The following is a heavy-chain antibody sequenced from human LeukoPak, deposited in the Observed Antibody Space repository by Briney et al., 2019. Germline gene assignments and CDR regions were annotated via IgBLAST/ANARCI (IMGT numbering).Heavy chain of an antibody. D-gene: IGHD6-19*01. CDR3: AREWGPAVAPPGY. Sequence: ASVKVSCKASGGTFSIYAISWVRQAPGQGLEWMGWINTNTGNPTYAQGFTGRFVFSLDTSVSTAYLQISSLKAEDTAVYYCAREWGPAVAPPGYWGQGTLVTVSS. CDR2: INTNTGNP. V-gene: IGHV7-4-1*02. J-gene: IGHJ4*02. CDR1: GGTFSIYA.